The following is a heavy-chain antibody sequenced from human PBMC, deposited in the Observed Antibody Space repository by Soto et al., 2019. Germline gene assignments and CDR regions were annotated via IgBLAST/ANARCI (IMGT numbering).Heavy chain of an antibody. CDR2: IIPIFGTA. CDR3: ARDPHSYYYDSSGYLRAFDI. V-gene: IGHV1-69*12. J-gene: IGHJ3*02. D-gene: IGHD3-22*01. Sequence: QVQLVQSGAGVKKPGSSVKVSCKASGGTFSSYAISWVRQAPGQGLEWMGGIIPIFGTANYAQKFQGRVTITADESTSTAYMELSSLRSEDTAVYYCARDPHSYYYDSSGYLRAFDIWGQGTMVTVSS. CDR1: GGTFSSYA.